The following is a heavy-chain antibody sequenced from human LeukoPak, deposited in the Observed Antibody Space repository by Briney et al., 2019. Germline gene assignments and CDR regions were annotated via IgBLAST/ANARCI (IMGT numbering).Heavy chain of an antibody. D-gene: IGHD2-15*01. J-gene: IGHJ5*02. V-gene: IGHV4-30-2*01. CDR3: ARVAALGYCSGGSCYRPYWFDP. Sequence: SQTLSLTCAVSGGSIGSGGYSWSWIRQPPGKGLEWIGYIYHSGSTYYNPSLKSRVTISVDRSKNQFSLKLSSVTAADTAVYYCARVAALGYCSGGSCYRPYWFDPWGQGTLVTVSS. CDR2: IYHSGST. CDR1: GGSIGSGGYS.